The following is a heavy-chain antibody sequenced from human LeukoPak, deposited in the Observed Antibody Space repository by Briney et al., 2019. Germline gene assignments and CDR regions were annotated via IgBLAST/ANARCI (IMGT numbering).Heavy chain of an antibody. Sequence: PGGSLRLSCAASGFTFSDYYMSWIRQAPGKGLEWVSYISSSGSTIYYADSVKGRFTISRDNAKNSLYLQMNSLRAEDTAVYYCARDPIAVAGRELDFDYWGQGTLVTVSS. D-gene: IGHD6-19*01. V-gene: IGHV3-11*04. CDR3: ARDPIAVAGRELDFDY. J-gene: IGHJ4*02. CDR2: ISSSGSTI. CDR1: GFTFSDYY.